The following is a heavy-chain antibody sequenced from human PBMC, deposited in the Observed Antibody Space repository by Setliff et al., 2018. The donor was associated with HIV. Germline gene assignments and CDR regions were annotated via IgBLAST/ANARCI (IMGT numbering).Heavy chain of an antibody. D-gene: IGHD6-6*01. CDR2: IKSKTDGGTT. CDR1: GLLFTNAW. J-gene: IGHJ4*02. V-gene: IGHV3-15*01. Sequence: PGGSLRLSCAVSGLLFTNAWMSWVRQAPGKGLEWIGRIKSKTDGGTTDYAAPVKGRFIISRDDSKDTLYLQMNRLKTEDTAVYYCARWYGFHSSSSVLGFWGQGTLVTVSS. CDR3: ARWYGFHSSSSVLGF.